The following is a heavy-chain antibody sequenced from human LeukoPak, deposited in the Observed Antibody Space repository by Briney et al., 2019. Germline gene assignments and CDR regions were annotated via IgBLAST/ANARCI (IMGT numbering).Heavy chain of an antibody. CDR1: RFAFDDYA. J-gene: IGHJ4*02. V-gene: IGHV3-43*02. CDR3: AKSAPAVAGTYFDY. CDR2: ISGDGGST. Sequence: GGSLRLSCAASRFAFDDYAVHWVRQAPGKGLEWVSLISGDGGSTSYADSVKGRFTISRDNSKNSLYLQVNSLRTEDTALYYCAKSAPAVAGTYFDYWGQGTLVTVSS. D-gene: IGHD6-19*01.